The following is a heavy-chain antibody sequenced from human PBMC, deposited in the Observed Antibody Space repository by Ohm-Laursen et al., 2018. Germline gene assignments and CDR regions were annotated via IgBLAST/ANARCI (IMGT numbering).Heavy chain of an antibody. CDR2: IYPSGTT. J-gene: IGHJ4*02. D-gene: IGHD4-17*01. V-gene: IGHV4-4*07. CDR1: GGSISSYY. CDR3: ARDGDYGDFEYFDY. Sequence: SETLSLTCTVSGGSISSYYWSRIRQPAGKGLEWIGRIYPSGTTNYSPSFKGRVTMSVDTSKNQFSLKLSSVTAADTAVYYCARDGDYGDFEYFDYWGQGTLVTVSS.